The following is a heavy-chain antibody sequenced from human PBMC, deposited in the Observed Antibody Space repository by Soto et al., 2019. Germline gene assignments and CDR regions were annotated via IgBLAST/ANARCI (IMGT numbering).Heavy chain of an antibody. V-gene: IGHV4-59*11. CDR1: GGSTSGHY. D-gene: IGHD4-17*01. CDR3: ARDREVTTPYYYVMDV. J-gene: IGHJ6*02. Sequence: SETLSLTCSVTGGSTSGHYWSWIRQPPGKGLEWVGYIYYSGSANYNPSLKSRVTISVDTPKNQLSLKLSSVTAADAAVYYCARDREVTTPYYYVMDVWGQGTTVTVSS. CDR2: IYYSGSA.